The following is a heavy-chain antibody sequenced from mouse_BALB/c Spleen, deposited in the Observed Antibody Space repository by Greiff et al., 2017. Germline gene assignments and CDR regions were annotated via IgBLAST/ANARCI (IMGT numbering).Heavy chain of an antibody. CDR1: GFTFSDYY. V-gene: IGHV5-4*02. Sequence: EVKLQESGGGLVKPGGSLKLSCAASGFTFSDYYMYWVRQTPEKRLEWVATISDGGSYTYYPDSVKGRFTISRDNAKNNLYLQMSSLKSEDTAMYYCARVVFYAMDYWGQGTSVTVSS. CDR3: ARVVFYAMDY. CDR2: ISDGGSYT. D-gene: IGHD2-2*01. J-gene: IGHJ4*01.